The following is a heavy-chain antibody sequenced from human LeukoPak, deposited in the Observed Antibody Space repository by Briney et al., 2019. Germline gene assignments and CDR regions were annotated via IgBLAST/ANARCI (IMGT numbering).Heavy chain of an antibody. V-gene: IGHV3-7*01. CDR1: GFTFSSYW. CDR3: ARDLKGYSGYDPH. Sequence: GGSLRLSCAASGFTFSSYWMSWVRQAPGKGLEWVANIKQDGSEKYYVDSVKGRFTISRDNAKNSLYLQMNSLRAEDTAVYYCARDLKGYSGYDPHWGQGTLVTVSS. CDR2: IKQDGSEK. D-gene: IGHD5-12*01. J-gene: IGHJ4*02.